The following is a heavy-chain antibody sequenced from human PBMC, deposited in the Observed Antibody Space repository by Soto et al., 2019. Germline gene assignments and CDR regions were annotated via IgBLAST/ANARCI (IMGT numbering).Heavy chain of an antibody. D-gene: IGHD2-15*01. CDR2: ISPGSRYP. CDR3: VRGGGGGLFDP. CDR1: GFTFGDSH. Sequence: GGSLRLSCAGSGFTFGDSHMSWIRQAPGKGLEWLSYISPGSRYPAYADSVKGRFTISRDNAKRSLYLQMMSLTAEDTAIYYCVRGGGGGLFDPWGQGTMVTVSS. V-gene: IGHV3-11*06. J-gene: IGHJ5*02.